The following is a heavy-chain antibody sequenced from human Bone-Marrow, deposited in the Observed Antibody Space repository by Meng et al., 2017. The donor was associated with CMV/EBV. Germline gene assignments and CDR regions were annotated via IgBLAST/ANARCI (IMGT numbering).Heavy chain of an antibody. CDR1: GFTFSSYS. CDR2: ISSSSSYI. V-gene: IGHV3-21*01. CDR3: ARGYSWFGELLYRTRGFDY. Sequence: GESLKISCAASGFTFSSYSMNWVRQAPGKGLEWVSSISSSSSYIYYADSVKGRFTISRDNAKNSLYLQMNSLRAEDTAVYYCARGYSWFGELLYRTRGFDYWGQGTLVTVSS. D-gene: IGHD3-10*01. J-gene: IGHJ4*02.